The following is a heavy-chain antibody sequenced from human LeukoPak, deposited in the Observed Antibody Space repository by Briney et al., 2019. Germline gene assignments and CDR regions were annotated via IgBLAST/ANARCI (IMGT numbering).Heavy chain of an antibody. D-gene: IGHD3-10*01. CDR2: ISWGGGST. J-gene: IGHJ4*02. V-gene: IGHV3-43D*04. Sequence: GGSLILSCAASGFTFDDYAMHWVRQAPGKGLEWVSLISWGGGSTYYADSVKGRFTISRDNSKNSLYLHMNGLRAEDTALYYCAKDRSGNSYGHFDYWGQGTLVTVSS. CDR1: GFTFDDYA. CDR3: AKDRSGNSYGHFDY.